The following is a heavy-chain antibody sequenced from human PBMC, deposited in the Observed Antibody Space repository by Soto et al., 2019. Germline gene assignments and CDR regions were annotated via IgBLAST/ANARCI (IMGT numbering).Heavy chain of an antibody. Sequence: QVHLVQSGAEVKKPGDSVRVSCKASGYTFKSYGITWVRQAPGQGLEWMGWITVSNGNTHYAEKFQGRVTMTTDTSTDTAYMELWTLTSDDSAAYYCARAFSYGSYWYFDLWGRGTLVTVSS. CDR2: ITVSNGNT. D-gene: IGHD5-18*01. V-gene: IGHV1-18*01. CDR1: GYTFKSYG. CDR3: ARAFSYGSYWYFDL. J-gene: IGHJ2*01.